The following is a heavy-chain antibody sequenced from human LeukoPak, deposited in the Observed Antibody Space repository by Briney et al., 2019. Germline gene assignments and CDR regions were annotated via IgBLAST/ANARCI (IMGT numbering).Heavy chain of an antibody. CDR1: GYTFTSYY. CDR2: INPSGGST. D-gene: IGHD6-19*01. Sequence: ASVKVSCKASGYTFTSYYMHWVRQAPGQGLEWMGIINPSGGSTSYAQKFQGRVTMTRDMSTSTVYMELSSLRSEDTAVYYCVLAVAGSHYYMDVWGKGTTVTVSS. V-gene: IGHV1-46*01. J-gene: IGHJ6*03. CDR3: VLAVAGSHYYMDV.